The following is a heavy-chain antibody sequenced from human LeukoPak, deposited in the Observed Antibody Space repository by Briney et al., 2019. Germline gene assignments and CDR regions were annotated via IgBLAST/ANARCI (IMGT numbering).Heavy chain of an antibody. CDR2: INSDGSST. J-gene: IGHJ3*02. V-gene: IGHV3-74*01. Sequence: GGSLRLSCSASGFTFSSFWMSWVRQAPGKGLVWVSRINSDGSSTSYADSVKGRFTISRDNARNTLYLQMNSLRAEDTAVYYCATFAGYSYDAFDIWGQGTMVTVSS. CDR1: GFTFSSFW. CDR3: ATFAGYSYDAFDI. D-gene: IGHD5-18*01.